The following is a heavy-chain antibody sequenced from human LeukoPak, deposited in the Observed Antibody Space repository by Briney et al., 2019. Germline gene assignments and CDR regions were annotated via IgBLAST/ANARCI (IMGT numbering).Heavy chain of an antibody. Sequence: VASVKVSCTASGYTFTSYAMHWVRQAPGQRLEWMGWINAGNGNTKYSQKFQGRVTITRDTSASTAYMELSSLRSEDTAVYYCARAYCGGDCYSLGLWGQGTQVTVSS. V-gene: IGHV1-3*01. CDR1: GYTFTSYA. CDR2: INAGNGNT. D-gene: IGHD2-21*02. J-gene: IGHJ4*02. CDR3: ARAYCGGDCYSLGL.